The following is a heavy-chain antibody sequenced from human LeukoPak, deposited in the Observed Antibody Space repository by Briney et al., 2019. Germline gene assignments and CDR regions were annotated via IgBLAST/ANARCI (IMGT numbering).Heavy chain of an antibody. V-gene: IGHV1-69*13. Sequence: SVKVSCKASGGTFSSYAIRWVRQAPGQGLEWMGGIIPIFGTANYAQKFQGRVTITADESTSTAYMELSSLRSEDTAVYYCARDGPASYGMDVWGQGTTVTVSS. J-gene: IGHJ6*02. CDR1: GGTFSSYA. CDR3: ARDGPASYGMDV. CDR2: IIPIFGTA.